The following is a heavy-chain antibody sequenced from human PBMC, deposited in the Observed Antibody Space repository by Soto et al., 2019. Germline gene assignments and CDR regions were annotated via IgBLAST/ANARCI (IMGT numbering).Heavy chain of an antibody. CDR1: GGSITTGCRY. J-gene: IGHJ3*02. Sequence: QVRLQEWGPGLVKPSQTLSIKCSVSGGSITTGCRYWSWIRQLPGKGLEWIGDIYYSGNTYYNASLKSRVTMSVEAAKNQCSLNLSSVTVADTAVYYCAQALVFSGGDGFDIWGQGRLVTVSS. CDR2: IYYSGNT. D-gene: IGHD1-26*01. CDR3: AQALVFSGGDGFDI. V-gene: IGHV4-31*02.